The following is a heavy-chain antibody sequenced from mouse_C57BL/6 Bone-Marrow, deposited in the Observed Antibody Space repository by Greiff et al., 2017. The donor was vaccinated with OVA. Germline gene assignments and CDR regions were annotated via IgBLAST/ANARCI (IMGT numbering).Heavy chain of an antibody. CDR3: ERGYY. CDR1: GYAFTSYW. V-gene: IGHV1-80*01. J-gene: IGHJ2*01. Sequence: QVQLKQPGAELVKPGASVEISCKASGYAFTSYWMNWVKQRPGQGLEWIGQIYPGDGDTNYNGKFKGKATLTVDTSSSTAYMQLSSLTSEDSAVYFCERGYYWGQGTTLTVSS. CDR2: IYPGDGDT.